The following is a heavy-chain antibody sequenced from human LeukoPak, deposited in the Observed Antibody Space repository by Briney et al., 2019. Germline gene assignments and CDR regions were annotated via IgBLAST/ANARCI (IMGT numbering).Heavy chain of an antibody. V-gene: IGHV4-59*08. D-gene: IGHD3-10*01. CDR1: GGSVSRDS. Sequence: PSETLSLTCTVSGGSVSRDSWNWIRQSPGKGLEWIGYIYNTGNSNHNPSLKNRVTISFDKSKSQLSLVLTSVTAADTAIYYCARLGKMNLVQGVFWYFDLWGRGTLVTVSS. CDR3: ARLGKMNLVQGVFWYFDL. CDR2: IYNTGNS. J-gene: IGHJ2*01.